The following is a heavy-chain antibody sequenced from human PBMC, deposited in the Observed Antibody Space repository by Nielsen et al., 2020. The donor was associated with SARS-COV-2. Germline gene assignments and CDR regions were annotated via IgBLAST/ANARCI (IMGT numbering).Heavy chain of an antibody. CDR3: ASQAVLLNCSGGSCYSGLY. D-gene: IGHD2-15*01. Sequence: PGKGLEWIGSIYYSGSTYYNPSLKSRVTISVDTSKNQFSLKLSSVTAADTAVYYCASQAVLLNCSGGSCYSGLYWGQGTLVTVSS. J-gene: IGHJ4*02. V-gene: IGHV4-39*07. CDR2: IYYSGST.